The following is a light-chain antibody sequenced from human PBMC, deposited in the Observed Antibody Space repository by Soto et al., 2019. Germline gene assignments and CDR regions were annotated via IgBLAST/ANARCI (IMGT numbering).Light chain of an antibody. CDR2: GAS. CDR3: HESNNWPYT. CDR1: QSVAEN. J-gene: IGKJ2*01. V-gene: IGKV3-15*01. Sequence: EIVMTQSPATLSVSPGERVTLSCRASQSVAENLAWYQQKPGQAPRLLIYGASTRATGIPARFSGSGSGTEFTLTISSLQSEDFALYYCHESNNWPYTFGQGTKLEIK.